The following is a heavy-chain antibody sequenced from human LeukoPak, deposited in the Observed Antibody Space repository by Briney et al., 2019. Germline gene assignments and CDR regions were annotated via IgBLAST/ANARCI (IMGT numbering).Heavy chain of an antibody. CDR1: GFTFSSYS. D-gene: IGHD4-17*01. V-gene: IGHV3-21*01. CDR3: AREQGYGDSLDY. CDR2: ISSSGSYI. Sequence: GGSLRLSCAASGFTFSSYSMNWVRQAPGKGLEWVSSISSSGSYIYYADSVKGRFTISRDNAKNSLYLQMNSLRAEDTAVYYCAREQGYGDSLDYWGQGTLVTVSS. J-gene: IGHJ4*02.